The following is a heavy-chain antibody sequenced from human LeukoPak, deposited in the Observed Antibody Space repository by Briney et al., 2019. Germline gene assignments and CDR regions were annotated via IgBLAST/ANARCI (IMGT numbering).Heavy chain of an antibody. D-gene: IGHD4-23*01. CDR3: AREGRDYGGNPFDY. J-gene: IGHJ4*02. CDR2: INDDGSST. V-gene: IGHV3-74*01. CDR1: GFTFSSYW. Sequence: PGGSLRLSCAASGFTFSSYWMHCVREARGKGLVWVSRINDDGSSTTYADSVKGRFTISRDNAKNTLYLQMNSLRAEDTAVYYCAREGRDYGGNPFDYWGQGTLVTVSS.